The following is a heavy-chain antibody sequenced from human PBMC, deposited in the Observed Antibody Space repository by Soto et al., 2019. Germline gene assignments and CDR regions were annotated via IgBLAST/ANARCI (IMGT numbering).Heavy chain of an antibody. CDR1: GGSISSGSYY. CDR3: ARGVREWFDP. V-gene: IGHV4-31*03. CDR2: MFYSGNS. D-gene: IGHD3-16*01. Sequence: QVQLQESGPGLVKPSQTLSLTCIVSGGSISSGSYYWSWIRQHPGKGLEWIGYMFYSGNSYYNPSLMSRVTISVDTSKNQFSLTLSSVTAADTAVYYCARGVREWFDPWGQGTLVTVSS. J-gene: IGHJ5*02.